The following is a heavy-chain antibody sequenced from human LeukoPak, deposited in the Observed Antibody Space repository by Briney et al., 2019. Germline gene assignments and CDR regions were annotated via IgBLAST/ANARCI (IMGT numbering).Heavy chain of an antibody. CDR3: ARGLRAYGGNSRGFDY. Sequence: SETLSLTCAVSGGSISSRNWWSWVRQPPGKGLEWIGYIYYSGSTYYNPSLKSRVTISVDTSKNQFSLKLSSVTAADTAVYYCARGLRAYGGNSRGFDYWGQGTLVTVSS. V-gene: IGHV4-4*02. CDR1: GGSISSRNW. D-gene: IGHD4-23*01. CDR2: IYYSGST. J-gene: IGHJ4*02.